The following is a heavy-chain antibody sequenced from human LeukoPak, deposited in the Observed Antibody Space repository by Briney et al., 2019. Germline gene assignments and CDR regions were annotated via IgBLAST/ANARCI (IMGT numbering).Heavy chain of an antibody. CDR3: ARDHLTTIVGATYYYYGMDV. CDR2: INPSGGST. CDR1: GYTFSNYY. J-gene: IGHJ6*02. V-gene: IGHV1-46*01. D-gene: IGHD1-26*01. Sequence: ASVKVSCKASGYTFSNYYMHWVRQAPGQGLEWMGIINPSGGSTSYAQKFQGRVTMTRDTSTSTVYMELSSLRSEDTAVYYCARDHLTTIVGATYYYYGMDVWGQGTTVTVSS.